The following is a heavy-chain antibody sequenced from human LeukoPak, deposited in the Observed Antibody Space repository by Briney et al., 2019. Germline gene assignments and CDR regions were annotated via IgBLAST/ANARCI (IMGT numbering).Heavy chain of an antibody. CDR3: ARLIRVGYCSSTSCLVYFDY. CDR2: IYPGDSDT. CDR1: GYSFTSYW. V-gene: IGHV5-51*01. Sequence: GESLKISCKGSGYSFTSYWIGWVRQMPGKALEWMGIIYPGDSDTRYSPSFQGQVTISADKSISTAYLQWSSLKASDTAMYYCARLIRVGYCSSTSCLVYFDYWGQGTLVTVSS. D-gene: IGHD2-2*01. J-gene: IGHJ4*02.